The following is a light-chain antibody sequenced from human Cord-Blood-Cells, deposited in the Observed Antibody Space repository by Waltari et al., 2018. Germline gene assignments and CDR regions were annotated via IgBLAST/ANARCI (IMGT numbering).Light chain of an antibody. CDR1: SSDVGGYNY. CDR3: CSYAGSYTWV. V-gene: IGLV2-11*01. CDR2: CVS. J-gene: IGLJ3*02. Sequence: QSALTQPRSVSGSPGQSVTISCTGTSSDVGGYNYVSWYQEHPGKAPKLMMYCVSKRPSGVPARFSGSKSGNPASLTISGLQAEDEADYYCCSYAGSYTWVFGGGTKLTVL.